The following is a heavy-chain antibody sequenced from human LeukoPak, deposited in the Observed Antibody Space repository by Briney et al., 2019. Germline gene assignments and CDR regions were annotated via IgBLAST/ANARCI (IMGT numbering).Heavy chain of an antibody. J-gene: IGHJ3*02. CDR1: GFTFSSYG. CDR2: ISYDGSNK. CDR3: AKTPYYGSGQVPGDAFDI. D-gene: IGHD3-10*01. V-gene: IGHV3-30*18. Sequence: GRSLRLSCAASGFTFSSYGMHWVRQAPGKGLEWVAVISYDGSNKYYADSVKGRFTISRDNSKNTLYLQMNSLRAEDTAVYYCAKTPYYGSGQVPGDAFDIWGQGTMVTVSS.